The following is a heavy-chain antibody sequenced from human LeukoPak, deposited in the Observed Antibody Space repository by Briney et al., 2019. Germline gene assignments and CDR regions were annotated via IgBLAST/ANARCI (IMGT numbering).Heavy chain of an antibody. Sequence: PGGSLSLSCAASVFTLSSYSMNGVRQAPAKGLEGVSYMTCSSCTISYADSVKGRFTISRDNARNSLYLQMNSLRAEDTAVYYCATDRHWAFDYWGQGTLVTVSS. CDR1: VFTLSSYS. CDR2: MTCSSCTI. V-gene: IGHV3-48*01. J-gene: IGHJ4*02. D-gene: IGHD3-16*01. CDR3: ATDRHWAFDY.